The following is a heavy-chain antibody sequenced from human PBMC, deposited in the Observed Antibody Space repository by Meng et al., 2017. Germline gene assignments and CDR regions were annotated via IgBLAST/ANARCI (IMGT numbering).Heavy chain of an antibody. V-gene: IGHV4-61*08. CDR2: SYYGGST. CDR3: AREVGEMDTILVAFDI. Sequence: QVGVEESGLGVGCRSGHMTVTCSVLGTSGSSGGYLWSWIRQPPGKGLEWIGYSYYGGSTNDIPSLKSRVTISVDTSKDQFSLKLCSVTDADTAVYYCAREVGEMDTILVAFDIWGQGTMVTVSS. D-gene: IGHD5-24*01. J-gene: IGHJ3*02. CDR1: GTSGSSGGYL.